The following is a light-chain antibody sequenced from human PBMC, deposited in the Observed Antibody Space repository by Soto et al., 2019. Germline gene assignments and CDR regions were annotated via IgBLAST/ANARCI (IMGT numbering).Light chain of an antibody. CDR2: EGS. Sequence: HSVLTQPASVSGSPGQSITISCTGTSSDVGSYNLVSWYQQHPGKAPKLMIYEGSKRPSGVSNRFSGSKSGITASLTISGLQAEDEADYYCCSYAGSSTGVFGGGTKLTVL. CDR3: CSYAGSSTGV. J-gene: IGLJ3*02. V-gene: IGLV2-23*01. CDR1: SSDVGSYNL.